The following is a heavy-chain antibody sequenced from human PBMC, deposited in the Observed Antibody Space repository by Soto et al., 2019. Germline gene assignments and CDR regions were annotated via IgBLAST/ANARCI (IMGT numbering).Heavy chain of an antibody. CDR1: GDSISDYY. J-gene: IGHJ6*02. Sequence: SETLSLTCTVSGDSISDYYWSWIRQPAGKGLEWIGRLYNSGSTKSNPSLKSRVTMSADTSKNQLSLSLRSVTAADTAIYYCARMYNSGFYRPEGDYYFYGMDVWRQGTMVTVSS. CDR2: LYNSGST. CDR3: ARMYNSGFYRPEGDYYFYGMDV. D-gene: IGHD6-19*01. V-gene: IGHV4-4*07.